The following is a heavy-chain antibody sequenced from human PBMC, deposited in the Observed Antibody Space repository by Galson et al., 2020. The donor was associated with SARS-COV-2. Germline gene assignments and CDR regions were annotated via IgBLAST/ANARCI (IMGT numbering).Heavy chain of an antibody. Sequence: TGGSLRLSCTASGFTFGDYAMSWVRQAPGKGLEWVGFIRSKAYGGTTEYAASVKGRFTISRDDSKSIAYLQMNSLKTEDKAVYYCTRAVGYSSSWYSYYYYGMDVWGQGTTVTVSS. CDR1: GFTFGDYA. CDR2: IRSKAYGGTT. V-gene: IGHV3-49*04. CDR3: TRAVGYSSSWYSYYYYGMDV. J-gene: IGHJ6*02. D-gene: IGHD6-13*01.